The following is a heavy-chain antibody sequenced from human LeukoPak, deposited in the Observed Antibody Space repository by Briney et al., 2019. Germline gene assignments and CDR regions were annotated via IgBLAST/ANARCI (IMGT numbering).Heavy chain of an antibody. CDR1: GYSLSSGYY. CDR3: ATIRDSSGYNDAFDI. D-gene: IGHD3-22*01. CDR2: IYHSGST. V-gene: IGHV4-38-2*02. Sequence: PSETLSLTCTVSGYSLSSGYYWGWTRPPPGKGLEWIGSIYHSGSTYYNPSLKSRVTISVDTSKNQFSLKLSSVTAADTAVYYCATIRDSSGYNDAFDIWGQGTMGTVSS. J-gene: IGHJ3*02.